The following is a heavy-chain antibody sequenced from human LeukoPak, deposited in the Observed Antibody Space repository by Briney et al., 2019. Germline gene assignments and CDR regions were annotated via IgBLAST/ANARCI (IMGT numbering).Heavy chain of an antibody. J-gene: IGHJ4*02. CDR1: GFTFSSYA. D-gene: IGHD2-15*01. CDR3: AKDLVVVVVAASDY. Sequence: GGSLRLSCAASGFTFSSYAMHWVRQAPGKGLEWVAVISYDGSNKYYADSVKGRFTISRDNSKNTLYLQMNSLRAEDTAVYYCAKDLVVVVVAASDYWGQGTLVTVSS. CDR2: ISYDGSNK. V-gene: IGHV3-30-3*01.